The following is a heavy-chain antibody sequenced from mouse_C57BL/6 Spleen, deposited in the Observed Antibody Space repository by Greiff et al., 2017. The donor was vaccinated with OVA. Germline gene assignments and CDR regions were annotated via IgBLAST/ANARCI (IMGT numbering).Heavy chain of an antibody. Sequence: VQLQQSGPELVKPGASVKISCKASGYAFSSSWMNWVKQRPGKGLEWIGRIYPGDGDTNYNGKFKGKATLTADKSSSTAYIQLSSLTSEDSAVYFCAIGRTADYFDYWGQGTTLTVSS. V-gene: IGHV1-82*01. D-gene: IGHD3-3*01. J-gene: IGHJ2*01. CDR1: GYAFSSSW. CDR3: AIGRTADYFDY. CDR2: IYPGDGDT.